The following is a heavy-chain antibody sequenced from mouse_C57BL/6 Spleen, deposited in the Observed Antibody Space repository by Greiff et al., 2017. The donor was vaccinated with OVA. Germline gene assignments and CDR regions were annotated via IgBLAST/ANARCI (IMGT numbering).Heavy chain of an antibody. Sequence: QVQLKQSGAELVRPGASVTLSCKASGYTFTDYEMHWVKQTPVHGLEWIGAIYPETGGTAYNQKFKGKAILTADKSSSTAYMELRGLTSEDSAVYYCTRGAFFDYWGQGTTLTVSS. CDR2: IYPETGGT. D-gene: IGHD3-1*01. CDR3: TRGAFFDY. J-gene: IGHJ2*01. V-gene: IGHV1-15*01. CDR1: GYTFTDYE.